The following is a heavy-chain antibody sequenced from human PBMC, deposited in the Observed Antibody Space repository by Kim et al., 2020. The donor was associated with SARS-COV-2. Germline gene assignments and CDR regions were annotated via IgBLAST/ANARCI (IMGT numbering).Heavy chain of an antibody. CDR3: ARGPLDIVVVPAAPLDY. D-gene: IGHD2-2*01. Sequence: FQGRVTITRDTSASTAYMELSSLRSEDTAVYYCARGPLDIVVVPAAPLDYWGQGTLVTVSS. J-gene: IGHJ4*02. V-gene: IGHV1-3*01.